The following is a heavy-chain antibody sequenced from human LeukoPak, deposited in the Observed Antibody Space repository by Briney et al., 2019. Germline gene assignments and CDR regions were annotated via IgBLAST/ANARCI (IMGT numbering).Heavy chain of an antibody. CDR2: ISSYNGYT. V-gene: IGHV1-18*01. J-gene: IGHJ3*02. CDR3: ARERGSGSYEGLDAFDI. CDR1: GYSFTNYG. D-gene: IGHD1-26*01. Sequence: ASLKVSCMASGYSFTNYGITWVRQAPGQGPEWMGWISSYNGYTKYAQKFQGRVTMTTDRFTNTAYVELRSLRSEDTAVYYCARERGSGSYEGLDAFDICGQGTMVTVSS.